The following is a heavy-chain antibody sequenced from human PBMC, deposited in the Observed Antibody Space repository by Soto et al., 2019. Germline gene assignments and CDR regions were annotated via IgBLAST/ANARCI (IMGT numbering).Heavy chain of an antibody. CDR2: IWYDGSNK. V-gene: IGHV3-33*01. CDR1: GFTFSSYG. Sequence: GGSLRLSCAASGFTFSSYGMHWVRQAPGKGLEWVAVIWYDGSNKYYTDSGKGRFTSSRDNSKNTLYLQMNSLRAEDTAEYYCARVGRAYSSSWYYYYYMDVWGKGTTVTVSS. CDR3: ARVGRAYSSSWYYYYYMDV. J-gene: IGHJ6*03. D-gene: IGHD6-13*01.